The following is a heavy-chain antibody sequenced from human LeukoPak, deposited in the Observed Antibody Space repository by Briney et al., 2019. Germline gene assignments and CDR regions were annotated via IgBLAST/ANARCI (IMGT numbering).Heavy chain of an antibody. J-gene: IGHJ5*02. V-gene: IGHV3-53*01. CDR3: ARLRSTSSRSLDP. CDR1: GFSVSSNF. D-gene: IGHD2/OR15-2a*01. Sequence: GGSLRLSCAASGFSVSSNFMIWVRQAPGKGLEWVSVLYSDGTTYYADSVKGRFTISRGNSKETLYLQMNSLTAGDAAVYYCARLRSTSSRSLDPWGQGTLVTVSS. CDR2: LYSDGTT.